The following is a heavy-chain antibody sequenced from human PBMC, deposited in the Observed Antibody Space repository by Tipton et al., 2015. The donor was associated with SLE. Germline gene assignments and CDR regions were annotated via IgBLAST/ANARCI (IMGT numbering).Heavy chain of an antibody. Sequence: TLSLTCTVSGGSISGPYYWSWIRQAAGKGLEWIGRFDPNGSTRYNPSFQSRVTMSMDTSKKQFSLVLSSVTAADTAVYYCAAHAAGRGGSGYWGQGTLVTVSS. V-gene: IGHV4-4*07. CDR3: AAHAAGRGGSGY. J-gene: IGHJ4*02. CDR1: GGSISGPYY. D-gene: IGHD2-15*01. CDR2: FDPNGST.